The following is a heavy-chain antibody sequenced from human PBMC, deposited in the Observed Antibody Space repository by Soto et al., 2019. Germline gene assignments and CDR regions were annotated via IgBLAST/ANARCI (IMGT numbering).Heavy chain of an antibody. D-gene: IGHD3-10*01. CDR1: GFTFSSYS. J-gene: IGHJ4*02. CDR2: ISSSSSTI. CDR3: ARNYRYGLDY. V-gene: IGHV3-48*02. Sequence: EVQLVESGGGLVQPGGSLRLSCTASGFTFSSYSINWVRQAPGKGLEWISYISSSSSTIYYADSVKGRFTISRDNAKNSLYLQMNSLRDEDTAMYYCARNYRYGLDYWGQGTLVTASS.